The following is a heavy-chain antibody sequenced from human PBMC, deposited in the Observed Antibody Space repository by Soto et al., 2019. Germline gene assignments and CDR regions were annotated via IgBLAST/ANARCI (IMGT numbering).Heavy chain of an antibody. CDR1: GFTFSSYA. V-gene: IGHV3-23*01. Sequence: GGSLRLSCAASGFTFSSYAMSWVRQAPGKGLEWVSAISGSGGSTYYADSVKGRFTISRDNSKNTLYLQMNSLRAEDTAVYYCAKDTARSWGRITMIVVVKGPADAFDIWGQGTMVTVSS. J-gene: IGHJ3*02. D-gene: IGHD3-22*01. CDR2: ISGSGGST. CDR3: AKDTARSWGRITMIVVVKGPADAFDI.